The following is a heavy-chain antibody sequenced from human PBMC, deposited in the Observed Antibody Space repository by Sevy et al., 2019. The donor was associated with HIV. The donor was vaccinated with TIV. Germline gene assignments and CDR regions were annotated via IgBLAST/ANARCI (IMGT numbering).Heavy chain of an antibody. D-gene: IGHD3-3*01. CDR2: ISGSGGIT. V-gene: IGHV3-23*01. Sequence: GGSLRLSCAASGFTFSSYAMSWVRQAPGKGLEWVSAISGSGGITYYADSVKGRFTISRDNSKNTLYLQMNSLRAEDTAVYYCAKATYDFWSGPIDYWGQGTLVTVSS. CDR1: GFTFSSYA. CDR3: AKATYDFWSGPIDY. J-gene: IGHJ4*02.